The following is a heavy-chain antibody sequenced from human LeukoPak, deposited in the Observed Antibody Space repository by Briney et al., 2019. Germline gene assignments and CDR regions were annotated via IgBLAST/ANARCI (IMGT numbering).Heavy chain of an antibody. Sequence: GGSLRLSCAASGFTFDDYTMHWVRQAPGKGLEWLSLISWDGDSTYYSDSVEGRFTISRDNSKNSLYLQMNSLRAEDTAVYYCAREDYYDSSGYPDYWGQGTLVTVSS. V-gene: IGHV3-43*01. CDR2: ISWDGDST. CDR3: AREDYYDSSGYPDY. D-gene: IGHD3-22*01. CDR1: GFTFDDYT. J-gene: IGHJ4*02.